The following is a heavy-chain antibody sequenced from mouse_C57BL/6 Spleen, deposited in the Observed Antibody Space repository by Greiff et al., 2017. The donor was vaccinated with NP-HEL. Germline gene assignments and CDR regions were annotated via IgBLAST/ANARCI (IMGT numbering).Heavy chain of an antibody. D-gene: IGHD1-1*01. CDR1: GYAFSSYW. J-gene: IGHJ2*01. V-gene: IGHV1-80*01. CDR3: ARRGFYYYGFDY. Sequence: VKLMESGAELVKPGASVKISCKASGYAFSSYWMNWVKQRPGKGLEWIGQIYPGDGDTNYNGKFKGKATLTADKSSSTAYMQLSSLTSEDSAVYFCARRGFYYYGFDYWGQGTTLTVSS. CDR2: IYPGDGDT.